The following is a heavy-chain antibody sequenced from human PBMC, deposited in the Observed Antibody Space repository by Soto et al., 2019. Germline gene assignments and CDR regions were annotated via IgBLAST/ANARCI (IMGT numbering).Heavy chain of an antibody. D-gene: IGHD3-3*01. CDR3: ARDGDLRSDFWSGPLGGGWFDP. CDR2: IIPIFGST. V-gene: IGHV1-69*12. Sequence: QVQLVQSGAEVRKPGSSVKVSCKASGGTFSNSAITWVRQAPGQGLEWVGGIIPIFGSTNYAQKFQGRVTITAAESTSTAYMRLSSLTSEDTAVYYCARDGDLRSDFWSGPLGGGWFDPWGQGTLVTVSS. J-gene: IGHJ5*02. CDR1: GGTFSNSA.